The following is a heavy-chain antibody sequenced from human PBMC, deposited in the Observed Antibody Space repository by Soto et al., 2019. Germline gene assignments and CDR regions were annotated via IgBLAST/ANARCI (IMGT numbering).Heavy chain of an antibody. V-gene: IGHV4-4*02. J-gene: IGHJ4*02. Sequence: SETLSLTCAVSVVSISSSSWWSWVRQPPGKGLEWIGEIYHTGNTNYNPSLESRVTISVDKSKNQFSLNLNSVTAADTAVYYCARDSRAAAGNRRYYFQYLGQGTPVNVSS. D-gene: IGHD6-13*01. CDR3: ARDSRAAAGNRRYYFQY. CDR2: IYHTGNT. CDR1: VVSISSSSW.